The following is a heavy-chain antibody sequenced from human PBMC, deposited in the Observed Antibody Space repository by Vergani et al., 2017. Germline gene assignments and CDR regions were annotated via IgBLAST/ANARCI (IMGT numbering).Heavy chain of an antibody. J-gene: IGHJ6*03. V-gene: IGHV3-30-3*01. Sequence: QVQLVESGGGVVQPGRSLRLSCAASGFTFSSYAMHWVRQAPGKGLEWVAVITYDGSNKYYADSVKGRFTISRDNSKNTLYLQMNSLRAEDTAVYYCARPEFGYMDVWGKGTTVTVSS. D-gene: IGHD3-10*01. CDR3: ARPEFGYMDV. CDR1: GFTFSSYA. CDR2: ITYDGSNK.